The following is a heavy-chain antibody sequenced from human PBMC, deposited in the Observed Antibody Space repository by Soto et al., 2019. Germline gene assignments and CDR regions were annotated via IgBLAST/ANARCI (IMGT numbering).Heavy chain of an antibody. CDR2: ISYDGSNK. J-gene: IGHJ6*02. V-gene: IGHV3-30*18. Sequence: GGSLRLSCAASGFTFSSYGMHWVRQAPGKGLEWVAVISYDGSNKYYADSVKGRFTISRDNSKNTLYLQMNSLRAEDTAVYYCAKDYSSSWYVVWYYYYGMDVWGQGTTVTVSS. D-gene: IGHD6-13*01. CDR1: GFTFSSYG. CDR3: AKDYSSSWYVVWYYYYGMDV.